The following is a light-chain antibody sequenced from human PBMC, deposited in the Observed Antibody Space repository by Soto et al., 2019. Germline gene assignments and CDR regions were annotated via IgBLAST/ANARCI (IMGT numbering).Light chain of an antibody. CDR3: QKYDNLPLT. V-gene: IGKV1-33*01. CDR2: DAS. J-gene: IGKJ4*01. CDR1: QDISNY. Sequence: DIQMTQSPSSLSASVGDRVTITCQASQDISNYLNWYQQKPGKAPKLLIYDASNLETGVPSRFSGSGSGTDFTFTISNLQPEDIATYYFQKYDNLPLTFVGGTKVEIK.